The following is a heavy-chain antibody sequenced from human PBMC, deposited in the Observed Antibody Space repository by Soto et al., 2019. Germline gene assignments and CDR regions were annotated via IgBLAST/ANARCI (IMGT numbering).Heavy chain of an antibody. V-gene: IGHV5-10-1*01. Sequence: GESLKISCKGSGYSFTSYWISWVRQMPGKGLEWMGRIDPSDSYTNYSPSFQGHVTISPDKSISTAYLQWSSLKASDTARYYCAIFSYYYDSSGYFYADYGMDVWGQGTTVTVSS. CDR1: GYSFTSYW. J-gene: IGHJ6*02. D-gene: IGHD3-22*01. CDR2: IDPSDSYT. CDR3: AIFSYYYDSSGYFYADYGMDV.